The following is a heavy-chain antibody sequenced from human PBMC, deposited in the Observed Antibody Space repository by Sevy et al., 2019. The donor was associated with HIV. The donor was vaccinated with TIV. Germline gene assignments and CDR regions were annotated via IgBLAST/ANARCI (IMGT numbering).Heavy chain of an antibody. CDR2: IRYDGSNK. J-gene: IGHJ6*02. CDR1: GFTFSSYG. CDR3: AKDLSILWFRESSGMDV. D-gene: IGHD3-10*01. V-gene: IGHV3-30*02. Sequence: GGSLRLSCAASGFTFSSYGMHWVRQAPGKGLEWVVFIRYDGSNKYYVNSVKGRFNISRDNSKNTLYLQMNSLRAEDTAVYYCAKDLSILWFRESSGMDVWGQGTTVTVSS.